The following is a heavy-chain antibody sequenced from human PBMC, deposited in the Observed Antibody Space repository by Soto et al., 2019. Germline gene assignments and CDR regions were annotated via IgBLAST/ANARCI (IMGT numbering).Heavy chain of an antibody. D-gene: IGHD3-22*01. CDR1: GFTFSSYG. CDR2: ISYDGSNK. V-gene: IGHV3-30*03. CDR3: AREWYYDSSGSTPQDY. Sequence: GSLRLSCAASGFTFSSYGMHWVRQAPGKGLEWVAVISYDGSNKYYADSVKGRFTISRDNSKNTLYLQMNSLRAEDTAVYYCAREWYYDSSGSTPQDYWGQGTLVTVSS. J-gene: IGHJ4*02.